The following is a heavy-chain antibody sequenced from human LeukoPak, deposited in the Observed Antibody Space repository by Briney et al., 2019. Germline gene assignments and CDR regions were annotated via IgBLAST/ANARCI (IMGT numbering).Heavy chain of an antibody. D-gene: IGHD2-21*01. CDR3: ARDLGGGSTCLDY. V-gene: IGHV3-33*01. J-gene: IGHJ4*02. CDR1: GFTFSNYG. CDR2: IWSDGTNK. Sequence: GGSLRLSCAASGFTFSNYGMHWVRQAPGKGLEWVANIWSDGTNKKYADSVKGRFTISRDNSKNTLYLQMNSLTADDTAVYYCARDLGGGSTCLDYWGQGTQGTVSS.